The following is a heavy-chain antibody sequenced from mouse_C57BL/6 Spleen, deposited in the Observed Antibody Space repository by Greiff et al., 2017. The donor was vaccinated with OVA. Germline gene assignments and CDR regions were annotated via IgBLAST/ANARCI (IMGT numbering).Heavy chain of an antibody. Sequence: EVQVVESGEGLVKPGGSLKLSCAASGFTFSSYAMSWVRQTPEKRLEWVAYLSSGGDYIYYADTVKGRFTISRDNARNTLYLQMSSLKSEDTAMYYCTRDLGYDYAFDYWGQGTTLTVSS. CDR3: TRDLGYDYAFDY. CDR1: GFTFSSYA. V-gene: IGHV5-9-1*02. CDR2: LSSGGDYI. J-gene: IGHJ2*01. D-gene: IGHD2-4*01.